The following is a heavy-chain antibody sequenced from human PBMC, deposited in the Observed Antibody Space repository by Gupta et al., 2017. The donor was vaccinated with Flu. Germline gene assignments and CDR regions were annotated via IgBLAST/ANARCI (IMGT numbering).Heavy chain of an antibody. CDR3: ARLSLLGGGAFDI. J-gene: IGHJ3*02. V-gene: IGHV3-21*01. Sequence: ASEFTFSIYTFNWVRQAPGKGLERVSSISRSSDYIYYSDSVRGRFTISRDNGKDSLYLQMNSLRAEDTAVYYCARLSLLGGGAFDIWGQGTMVTVSS. CDR2: ISRSSDYI. CDR1: EFTFSIYT. D-gene: IGHD1-26*01.